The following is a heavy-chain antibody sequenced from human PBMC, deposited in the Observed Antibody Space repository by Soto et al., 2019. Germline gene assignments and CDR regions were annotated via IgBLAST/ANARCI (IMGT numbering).Heavy chain of an antibody. J-gene: IGHJ6*02. D-gene: IGHD2-2*01. V-gene: IGHV5-51*01. CDR1: GYSFTGYW. CDR2: IYPGDSDT. Sequence: GESLKISCKGSGYSFTGYWIGWVRQMPGKGLEWMGIIYPGDSDTRYSPSFQGQVTISADKSISTAYLQWSSLKASDTAMYYCARVGCSSTSCNYYYGMDVWGQGTTVTVSS. CDR3: ARVGCSSTSCNYYYGMDV.